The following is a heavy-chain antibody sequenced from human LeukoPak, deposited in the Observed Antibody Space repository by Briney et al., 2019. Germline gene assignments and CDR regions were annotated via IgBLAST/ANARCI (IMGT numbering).Heavy chain of an antibody. J-gene: IGHJ4*02. Sequence: PSETLSLTCTVSGGSISSYYWSWIRQPPGKGLEWIGYIYYSGSTNYNPSLKSRVTISVDTSKNQFSLKLSSVTAADTAVYYCARHHSSWYYFDYWGQGTLVTVSS. V-gene: IGHV4-59*08. CDR2: IYYSGST. CDR1: GGSISSYY. D-gene: IGHD6-13*01. CDR3: ARHHSSWYYFDY.